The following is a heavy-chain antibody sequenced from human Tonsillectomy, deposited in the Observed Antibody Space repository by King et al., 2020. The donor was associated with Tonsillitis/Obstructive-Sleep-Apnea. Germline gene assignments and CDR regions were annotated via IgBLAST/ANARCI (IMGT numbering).Heavy chain of an antibody. V-gene: IGHV3-23*04. CDR2: ISGGGGNT. Sequence: VQLVESGGDLVQPGGSLRLSCAASGFTFNNYAMFWVRQAPGKGLEWVSAISGGGGNTYYPDSVKGRFSISRDNSQNTVYLQINSLRAEDTAVYYCARPRRYSTNDAFDVWGQGTMVTVSS. J-gene: IGHJ3*01. CDR3: ARPRRYSTNDAFDV. D-gene: IGHD6-13*01. CDR1: GFTFNNYA.